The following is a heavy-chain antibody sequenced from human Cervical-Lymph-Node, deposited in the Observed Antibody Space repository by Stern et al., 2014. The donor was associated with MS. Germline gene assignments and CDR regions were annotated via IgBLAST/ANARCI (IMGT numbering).Heavy chain of an antibody. CDR2: IIPFIGTP. D-gene: IGHD3-16*02. V-gene: IGHV1-69*12. CDR3: ERAFYDHVWGSYRYLDS. Sequence: QVQLVQSGAEVKKPGSSVKVSCQASGGTFSPYAITWVRQAPGQRPEWLGGIIPFIGTPNYAQKFQGRVTLTADESTSTAYMDLSSLTSEDTAVYYCERAFYDHVWGSYRYLDSWGQGTLVTVSS. J-gene: IGHJ4*02. CDR1: GGTFSPYA.